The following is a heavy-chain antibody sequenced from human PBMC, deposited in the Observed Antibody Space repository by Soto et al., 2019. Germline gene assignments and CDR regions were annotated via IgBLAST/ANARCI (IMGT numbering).Heavy chain of an antibody. CDR1: GFTFSSYV. CDR3: AKVMIPKDDMMFHY. D-gene: IGHD3-9*01. CDR2: ISGSGSMTYYT. V-gene: IGHV3-23*01. J-gene: IGHJ4*02. Sequence: EVQLLESGGDLVQPGGSLRLSCAASGFTFSSYVMTWVRQAPGKGLEWVSSISGSGSMTYYTNYADSVKGRFTISRDNSKNTLYLQMSSLRAEDTAVYYCAKVMIPKDDMMFHYWGQGTLVTVSS.